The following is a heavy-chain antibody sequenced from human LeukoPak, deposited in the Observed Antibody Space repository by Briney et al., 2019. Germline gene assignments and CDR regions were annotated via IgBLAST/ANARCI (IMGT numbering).Heavy chain of an antibody. CDR2: IYSGGST. CDR1: GFTVSSNY. V-gene: IGHV3-53*01. CDR3: AAYYYGSGSYYKADY. D-gene: IGHD3-10*01. J-gene: IGHJ4*02. Sequence: PGGSLRLSCAASGFTVSSNYMSWVRQAPGKGLEWVSVIYSGGSTYYADSVKGRFTISRDNSKNTLYLQMNSLRAEDTAVYYCAAYYYGSGSYYKADYWGQGTLVTVSS.